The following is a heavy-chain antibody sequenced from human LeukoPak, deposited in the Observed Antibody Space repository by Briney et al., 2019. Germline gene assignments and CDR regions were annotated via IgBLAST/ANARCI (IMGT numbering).Heavy chain of an antibody. V-gene: IGHV3-21*01. CDR1: GFTFRSYS. J-gene: IGHJ4*02. CDR2: ISSSSSYI. D-gene: IGHD6-13*01. CDR3: ATSSIAAAGTQKDVDY. Sequence: PGGSLRLSCAASGFTFRSYSMNWVRQAPGKGLEWVSSISSSSSYIYYADSVKGRFTISRDNAKNSLYLQMNSLRAEDTAVYYCATSSIAAAGTQKDVDYWGQGTLVTVSS.